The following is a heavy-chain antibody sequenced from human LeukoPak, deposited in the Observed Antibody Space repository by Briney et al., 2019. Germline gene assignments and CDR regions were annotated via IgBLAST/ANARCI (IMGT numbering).Heavy chain of an antibody. J-gene: IGHJ5*02. CDR1: AGTFSSYA. V-gene: IGHV1-69*05. Sequence: SVKVSCKASAGTFSSYAISWVRQAPGQGLEWMGGIIPIFGTANYAQKFQGRVTITTDESTSTAYMELSSLRSEDTAVYYCARWGVDYGGNSATWFDPWGQGTLVTVSS. D-gene: IGHD4-23*01. CDR2: IIPIFGTA. CDR3: ARWGVDYGGNSATWFDP.